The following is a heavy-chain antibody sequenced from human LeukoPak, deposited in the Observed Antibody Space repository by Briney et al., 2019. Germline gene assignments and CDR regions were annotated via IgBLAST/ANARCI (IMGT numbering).Heavy chain of an antibody. D-gene: IGHD3-16*02. CDR1: GGSISSYY. CDR2: IYTSGST. V-gene: IGHV4-4*07. CDR3: ARDSSGKYYDYVWGSYRLGPFDY. J-gene: IGHJ4*02. Sequence: SETLSLTCTVSGGSISSYYWSWIRQPAGKGLEWIGRIYTSGSTNYNPSLKSRVTMSVDTSKNQFSLKMRSVTAADTAVYYCARDSSGKYYDYVWGSYRLGPFDYWGQGTLVTVSS.